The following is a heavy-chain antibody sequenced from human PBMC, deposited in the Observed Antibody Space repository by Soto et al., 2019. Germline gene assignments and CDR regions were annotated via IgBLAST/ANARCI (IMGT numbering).Heavy chain of an antibody. CDR1: GFTFSSYA. CDR3: AKDRGVSHSSGRYDY. J-gene: IGHJ4*02. Sequence: VQLLESGGGLVQPGGSLRLSCAASGFTFSSYAMSWVRQAPGKGLEWVSAISGSGGSTYYADSVKGRFTISRDNSKNTLYLQMDSLRAEDTAVYYCAKDRGVSHSSGRYDYWGQGTLVTVSS. D-gene: IGHD6-19*01. V-gene: IGHV3-23*01. CDR2: ISGSGGST.